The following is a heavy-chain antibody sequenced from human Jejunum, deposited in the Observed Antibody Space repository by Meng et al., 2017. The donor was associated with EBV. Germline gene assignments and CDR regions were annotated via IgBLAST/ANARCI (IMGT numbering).Heavy chain of an antibody. CDR1: GCTFTNYA. V-gene: IGHV7-4-1*02. CDR3: ARAVVGSTSLDY. CDR2: INTKTGNP. D-gene: IGHD1-26*01. Sequence: GCGMREPGASVKISCKNSGCTFTNYAMNWLRRARGQGLEWMAWINTKTGNPAYAQGFTGRFVFSLDMSVTTIYLQISSLEAEDTAIYYCARAVVGSTSLDYWGQGTLVTVSS. J-gene: IGHJ4*02.